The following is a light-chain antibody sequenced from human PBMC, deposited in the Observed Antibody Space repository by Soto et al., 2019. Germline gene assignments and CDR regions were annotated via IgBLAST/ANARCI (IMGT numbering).Light chain of an antibody. Sequence: EIVMTQSPASLSVSPGERATLSCRASQTVTRNLAWYQQKPGQAPSLLIYGASTMATGIPARFSGSGSGTEFTLTISSLQSEDSAVYYCQQYNNWPPATFGQGTKVEIK. CDR3: QQYNNWPPAT. CDR2: GAS. V-gene: IGKV3-15*01. CDR1: QTVTRN. J-gene: IGKJ1*01.